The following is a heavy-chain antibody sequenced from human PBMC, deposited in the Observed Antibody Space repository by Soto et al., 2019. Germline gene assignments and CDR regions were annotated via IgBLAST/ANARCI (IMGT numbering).Heavy chain of an antibody. V-gene: IGHV2-5*01. D-gene: IGHD3-16*01. J-gene: IGHJ4*02. CDR3: AHTWGVPFVS. Sequence: QITLKESGPTLVKPTQTLTLTCTYSGFSLRTTGVGVGWIRQPPGKALEGLGIIYWNDDTRYSPSLERRCTLTSDISKSQVVLTMTNLHPMDTGTYICAHTWGVPFVSGGQGTLVSVSS. CDR2: IYWNDDT. CDR1: GFSLRTTGVG.